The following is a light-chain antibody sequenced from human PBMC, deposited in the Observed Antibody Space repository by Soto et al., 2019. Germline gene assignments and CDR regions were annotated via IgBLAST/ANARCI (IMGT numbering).Light chain of an antibody. Sequence: QSVLTQPRSVSGSPGQSVTLSCTGTSSDVGGYHYVSWYQHHPGKAPKIIIYDVNKRPSGDPDRFSGSKSGNTASLTISGLQTEDEADYYCCSYAGSYTLVFGGGTKLTVL. J-gene: IGLJ2*01. CDR1: SSDVGGYHY. CDR2: DVN. CDR3: CSYAGSYTLV. V-gene: IGLV2-11*01.